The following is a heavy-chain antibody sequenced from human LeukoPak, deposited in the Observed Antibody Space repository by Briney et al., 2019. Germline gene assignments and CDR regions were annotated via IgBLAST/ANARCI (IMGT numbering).Heavy chain of an antibody. D-gene: IGHD3-10*01. CDR3: GRNLGSGSDH. V-gene: IGHV4-59*02. Sequence: SETLSLTCSVSGASVSSDYWNWIRQFPGRGLEWIGYTHYRGDINYNPSLKSRLTMSVDASSNQVSLKLSSVTAADAAVYYCGRNLGSGSDHWGQGTLVTVSS. CDR2: THYRGDI. J-gene: IGHJ4*02. CDR1: GASVSSDY.